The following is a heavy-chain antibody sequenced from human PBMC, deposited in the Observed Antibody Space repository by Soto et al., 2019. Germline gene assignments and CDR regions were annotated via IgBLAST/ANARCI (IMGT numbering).Heavy chain of an antibody. CDR2: IYWDDDR. D-gene: IGHD2-8*02. Sequence: QITLKESGPTLVKPTQTLTLTCTFSGFSLTTTGAGVGWIRQPAGKALEWLALIYWDDDRRYSPSLKSRLTITKDTSKNQVVLTMTNMDPVDTATYFCAHSAWYALGFWGQGTLVTVSS. V-gene: IGHV2-5*02. J-gene: IGHJ3*01. CDR1: GFSLTTTGAG. CDR3: AHSAWYALGF.